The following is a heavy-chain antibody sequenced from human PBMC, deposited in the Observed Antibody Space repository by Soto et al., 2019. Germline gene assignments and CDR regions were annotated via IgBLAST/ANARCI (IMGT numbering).Heavy chain of an antibody. J-gene: IGHJ4*02. CDR3: AKDPYYYDSSGYYFDY. D-gene: IGHD3-22*01. V-gene: IGHV3-23*01. CDR1: GFTFSSYA. Sequence: GGSLRLSCAASGFTFSSYAMSWVRQAPGKGLEWVSAISGGGGSTYYADSVKGRFTISRDNSKNTLYLQMNSLRAEDTAVYYCAKDPYYYDSSGYYFDYWGQGTLVTVSS. CDR2: ISGGGGST.